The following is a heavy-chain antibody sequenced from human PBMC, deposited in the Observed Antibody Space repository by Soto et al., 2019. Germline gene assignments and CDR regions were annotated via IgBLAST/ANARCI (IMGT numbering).Heavy chain of an antibody. V-gene: IGHV4-31*03. CDR2: IYYSGST. CDR3: AMGADTVYYYYGMDV. CDR1: GGSISSGGYY. J-gene: IGHJ6*02. D-gene: IGHD5-18*01. Sequence: SETLSLTCSVSGGSISSGGYYWSWIRQHPGKGLEWIGYIYYSGSTYYNPSLKSRVSISVDTSKNQFSLKLSSVTAADTAIYYCAMGADTVYYYYGMDVWGQGTTVTVSS.